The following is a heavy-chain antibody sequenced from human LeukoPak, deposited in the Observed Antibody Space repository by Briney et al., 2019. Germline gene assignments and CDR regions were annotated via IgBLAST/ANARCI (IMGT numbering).Heavy chain of an antibody. J-gene: IGHJ3*02. D-gene: IGHD3-16*02. V-gene: IGHV4-59*01. Sequence: PSETLSLTCTVSGGSISSYYWSWIRQPPGKGLEWIGYIYYSGSTNYNPSLKSRVTISVDTSKNQFSLKLSSVTAADTAVYYCARADVRLGELSLWEDAFDIWGQGTMVTVSS. CDR2: IYYSGST. CDR3: ARADVRLGELSLWEDAFDI. CDR1: GGSISSYY.